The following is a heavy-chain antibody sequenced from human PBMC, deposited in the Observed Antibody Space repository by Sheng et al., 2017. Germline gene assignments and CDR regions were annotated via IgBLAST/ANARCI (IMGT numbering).Heavy chain of an antibody. D-gene: IGHD3-16*01. CDR3: ARDFYDYVWGSQISGLDY. J-gene: IGHJ4*02. Sequence: EVQLVESGGGLVQPGGSLRLSCTASEFTFSNYEMNWVRQAPGKGLEWVSYITTSGSNTYYADSVKGRFTISRDNAKNSLYLQMNSLRAEDTAVYYCARDFYDYVWGSQISGLDYWGQGTLVTVSS. CDR2: ITTSGSNT. CDR1: EFTFSNYE. V-gene: IGHV3-48*03.